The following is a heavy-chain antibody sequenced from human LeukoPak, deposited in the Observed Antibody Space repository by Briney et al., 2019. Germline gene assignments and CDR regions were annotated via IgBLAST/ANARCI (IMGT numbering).Heavy chain of an antibody. D-gene: IGHD3-16*02. J-gene: IGHJ4*02. V-gene: IGHV3-7*01. CDR2: IKQDGSEK. CDR1: GFTFSSYW. Sequence: GGSLRLSCAVSGFTFSSYWMSWVRQAPGKGLEWVANIKQDGSEKYYVDSVKGRFTISRDNAKNSLYLQMNSLRAEDTAVYYCARDLMITFGGVIVRGPGFDYWGQGTLVTVSS. CDR3: ARDLMITFGGVIVRGPGFDY.